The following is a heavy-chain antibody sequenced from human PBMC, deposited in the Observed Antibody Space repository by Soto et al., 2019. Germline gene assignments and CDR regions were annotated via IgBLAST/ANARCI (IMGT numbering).Heavy chain of an antibody. Sequence: SETLSLTCTVSGGSISSSSYYWGWIRQPPGKGLEWIGSIYYSGSTYYNPSLKSRVTISVDTSKNQFSLKLSSVTAADTAVYYCARPDDYIWGREVRVAFDIWGQGTMVTVSS. D-gene: IGHD3-16*01. CDR1: GGSISSSSYY. CDR3: ARPDDYIWGREVRVAFDI. J-gene: IGHJ3*02. CDR2: IYYSGST. V-gene: IGHV4-39*01.